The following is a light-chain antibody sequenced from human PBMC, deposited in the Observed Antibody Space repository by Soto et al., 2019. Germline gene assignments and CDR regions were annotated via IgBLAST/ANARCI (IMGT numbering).Light chain of an antibody. J-gene: IGLJ2*01. CDR1: STDVGAYNF. V-gene: IGLV2-14*01. Sequence: QSSLTQPASVSGSPGQSITISCNGTSTDVGAYNFVSWYQQYPGKAPKLMIYDVNYRPPGISYRFSGSKSGNTASLIISGLQTEDEADYYCSSYTTTSTVLFGGGTKLTVL. CDR3: SSYTTTSTVL. CDR2: DVN.